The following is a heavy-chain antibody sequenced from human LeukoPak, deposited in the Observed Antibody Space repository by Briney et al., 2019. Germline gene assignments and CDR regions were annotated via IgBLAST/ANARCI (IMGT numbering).Heavy chain of an antibody. J-gene: IGHJ4*02. CDR3: AKEYYYGSGSYSPYYFDY. D-gene: IGHD3-10*01. CDR1: GFSFSSYA. Sequence: PGGSLRLSCAASGFSFSSYAMSWVRQAPGKGLEWVSAISGSGGGTYYADSVKGRFTISRDNSKNTLYLQMNSLRAEDTAVYYSAKEYYYGSGSYSPYYFDYWGQGTLVTVSS. V-gene: IGHV3-23*01. CDR2: ISGSGGGT.